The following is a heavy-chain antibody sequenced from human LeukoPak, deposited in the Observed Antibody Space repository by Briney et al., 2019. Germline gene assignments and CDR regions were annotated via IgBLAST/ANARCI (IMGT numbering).Heavy chain of an antibody. D-gene: IGHD2-2*01. CDR1: GYTLTAYN. J-gene: IGHJ4*02. V-gene: IGHV1-46*01. CDR3: ATSSTGQLLMSY. CDR2: INPSGDDP. Sequence: ASVKVSCKASGYTLTAYNLHWVRQAPGQGLEWLGMINPSGDDPNYAQKFQGRITVTRDTSTRVVYMEMSSLTSEDTSVYYCATSSTGQLLMSYWGQGTLVTVSS.